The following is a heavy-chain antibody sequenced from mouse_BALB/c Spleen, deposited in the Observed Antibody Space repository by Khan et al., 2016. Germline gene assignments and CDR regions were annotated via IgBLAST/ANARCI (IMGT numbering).Heavy chain of an antibody. J-gene: IGHJ4*01. D-gene: IGHD1-1*01. V-gene: IGHV9-3-1*01. CDR2: INTYNGEP. CDR3: ARSPTEAMDY. CDR1: GYTFTNYG. Sequence: QIQLVQSGPELKKPGETVKISCKASGYTFTNYGMKWVKQAPGKGLKWMGWINTYNGEPTYDDDFKGRFAFSLETSASTAYLQINNLKNDDTATYFCARSPTEAMDYWGQGTSVTVSS.